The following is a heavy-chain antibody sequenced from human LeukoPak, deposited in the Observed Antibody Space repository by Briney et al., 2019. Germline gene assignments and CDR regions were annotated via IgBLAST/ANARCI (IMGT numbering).Heavy chain of an antibody. J-gene: IGHJ3*02. CDR1: GGSISSYY. D-gene: IGHD2-2*01. CDR3: ASNIVVVPAARAFDI. V-gene: IGHV4-59*08. Sequence: SETLSLTCTVSGGSISSYYWSWIRQPPGKGLEWIGYIYYSGSTNYNPSLKSRVTISVDTPKNQFSLKLSSVTAADTAVYYCASNIVVVPAARAFDIWGQGTMVTVSS. CDR2: IYYSGST.